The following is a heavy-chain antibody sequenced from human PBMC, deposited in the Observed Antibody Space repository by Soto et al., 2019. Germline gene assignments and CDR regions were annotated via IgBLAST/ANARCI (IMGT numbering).Heavy chain of an antibody. V-gene: IGHV3-23*01. J-gene: IGHJ2*01. Sequence: EVQVLESGGGLVQPGGSLRLSCAASGFSFSRYAMTWVRQAPGKGLEWVSAISGNDDSTFYGVPVKGRFTVSRDDSKNTLYLQMNSLRAEDTAVYYCAKVWLDYWYFDVWGRGTLVTVSS. CDR3: AKVWLDYWYFDV. CDR1: GFSFSRYA. CDR2: ISGNDDST. D-gene: IGHD6-19*01.